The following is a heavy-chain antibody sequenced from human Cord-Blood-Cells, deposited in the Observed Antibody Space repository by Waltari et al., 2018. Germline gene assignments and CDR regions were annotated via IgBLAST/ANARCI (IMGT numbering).Heavy chain of an antibody. CDR3: ATLRVRSGSYYYYYGMDV. D-gene: IGHD3-10*01. J-gene: IGHJ6*02. CDR2: INHSASP. CDR1: GGSFSGYY. V-gene: IGHV4-34*01. Sequence: QVQLQQWGAGLWKPSETLSLTCAVYGGSFSGYYWRWIRQRPGPGLEWIGEINHSASPNTTPCLTSRVSISVGTPKHEFSPTLSSVAAADTAVYYGATLRVRSGSYYYYYGMDVWGPGTTVTVSS.